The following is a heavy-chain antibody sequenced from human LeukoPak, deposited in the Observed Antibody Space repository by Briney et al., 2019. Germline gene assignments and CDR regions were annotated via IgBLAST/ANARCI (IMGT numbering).Heavy chain of an antibody. Sequence: GGSLRLSCAASGFTFSSYAMSWVRQAPGKGLEWVSAISGSGGSTYYADSVKGRFTISRDNSKNTLYLQLNSLRAEDTAVYYCAKNYGDYEDAFDIWGQGTMVTVSS. V-gene: IGHV3-23*01. D-gene: IGHD4-17*01. CDR3: AKNYGDYEDAFDI. CDR2: ISGSGGST. J-gene: IGHJ3*02. CDR1: GFTFSSYA.